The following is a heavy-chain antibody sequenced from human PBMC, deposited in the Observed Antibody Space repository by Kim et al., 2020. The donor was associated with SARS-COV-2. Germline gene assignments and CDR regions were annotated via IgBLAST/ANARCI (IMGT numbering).Heavy chain of an antibody. CDR3: ASLPSYYDILTGGSWFDP. CDR2: ISSSSSYI. V-gene: IGHV3-21*01. D-gene: IGHD3-9*01. Sequence: GGSLRLSCAASGFTFSSYSMNWVRQAPGKGLEWVSSISSSSSYIYYADSVKGRFTISRDNAKNSLYLQMNSLRAEDTAVYYCASLPSYYDILTGGSWFDPWGQGTLVTVSS. J-gene: IGHJ5*02. CDR1: GFTFSSYS.